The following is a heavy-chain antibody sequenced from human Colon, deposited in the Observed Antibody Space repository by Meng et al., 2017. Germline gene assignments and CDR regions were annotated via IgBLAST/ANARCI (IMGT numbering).Heavy chain of an antibody. J-gene: IGHJ4*02. Sequence: ELAESGPGLVKPSQTLSLPGTCSGGPISSCDYYWSWIRQPPGKGLEWIGYIYYSGSTYYHPSLKSRVTISVDTSKNQFSLKLSSVTAAGTAVYYCARGPTTYFDYWGQGTLVTVSS. CDR2: IYYSGST. CDR1: GGPISSCDYY. V-gene: IGHV4-30-4*01. CDR3: ARGPTTYFDY. D-gene: IGHD4-17*01.